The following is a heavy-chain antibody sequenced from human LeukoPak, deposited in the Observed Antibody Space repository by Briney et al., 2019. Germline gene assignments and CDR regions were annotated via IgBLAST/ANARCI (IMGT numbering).Heavy chain of an antibody. D-gene: IGHD5-12*01. J-gene: IGHJ4*02. CDR3: ARDVGGVATS. Sequence: PSETLSLTCTVSGYSISSGYYWGWIRQPPGKGLEWIGSIYHSGSTYYNPSLKSRVTISVDTSKNQFSLKLSSVTAADTAVYYCARDVGGVATSWGQGTLVTVSS. CDR2: IYHSGST. CDR1: GYSISSGYY. V-gene: IGHV4-38-2*02.